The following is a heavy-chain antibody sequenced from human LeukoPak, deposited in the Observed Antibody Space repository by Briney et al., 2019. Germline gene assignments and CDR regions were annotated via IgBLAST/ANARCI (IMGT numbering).Heavy chain of an antibody. D-gene: IGHD6-19*01. Sequence: PGGSLRLSCAASGFTVSTNYMSWVRQAPGKGLEWVSVFYSGGDRYYADSVKGRFTISRDNSKNTVYLQMNSLRLEDTAVYYCARNSVAGTGNYWGQGTLVTVS. CDR2: FYSGGDR. V-gene: IGHV3-53*01. J-gene: IGHJ4*02. CDR1: GFTVSTNY. CDR3: ARNSVAGTGNY.